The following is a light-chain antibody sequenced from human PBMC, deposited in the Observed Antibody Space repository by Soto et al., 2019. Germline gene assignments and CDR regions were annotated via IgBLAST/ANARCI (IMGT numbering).Light chain of an antibody. Sequence: EIVMTQSPATLSLSPGERAALSCRASQSINSELAWYQQKPGQPPRLLIYGASTRATGVPARFTVSESGSEYTLTISGLQSEDFAVYYCQQGHNWPLTFGQGTRREI. CDR3: QQGHNWPLT. J-gene: IGKJ2*01. V-gene: IGKV3-15*01. CDR1: QSINSE. CDR2: GAS.